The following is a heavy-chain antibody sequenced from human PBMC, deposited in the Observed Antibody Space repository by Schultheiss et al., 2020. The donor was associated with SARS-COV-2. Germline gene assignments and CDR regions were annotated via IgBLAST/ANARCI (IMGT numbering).Heavy chain of an antibody. CDR1: GGSISSYY. CDR2: VYYTGIT. CDR3: ARQTDTTTKYYFDY. V-gene: IGHV4-39*01. J-gene: IGHJ4*02. Sequence: SETLSLTCTVSGGSISSYYWGWIRQPPGKGLEWIGSVYYTGITYNNPSLRSRVTISVDTFKNQFSLNLSSVTAADTAVYYCARQTDTTTKYYFDYWGQGTLVTVSS. D-gene: IGHD1-1*01.